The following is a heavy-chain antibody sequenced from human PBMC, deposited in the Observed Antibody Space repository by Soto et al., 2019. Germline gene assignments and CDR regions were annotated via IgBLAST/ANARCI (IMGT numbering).Heavy chain of an antibody. CDR1: GGSISSGGYY. CDR3: ARWWSGSRQGFDP. D-gene: IGHD3-3*01. Sequence: TLSLTCTVSGGSISSGGYYWSWIRPHPGKGLEWIGYIYYSGSTYYNPSLKSRVTISVDTSKNQFSLKLSSVTAADTAVYYCARWWSGSRQGFDPWGQGTLVTVSS. J-gene: IGHJ5*02. CDR2: IYYSGST. V-gene: IGHV4-31*03.